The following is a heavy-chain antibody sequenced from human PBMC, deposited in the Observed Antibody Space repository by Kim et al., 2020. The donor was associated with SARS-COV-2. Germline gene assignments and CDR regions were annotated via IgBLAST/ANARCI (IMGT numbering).Heavy chain of an antibody. Sequence: GGSLRLSCTASGFTFSSYEMNWVRQAPGKGLEWVSYISGSGTTIYYEDSGRGLFIISRDNDKNPLFLQMNSLRAEDTAVYYCARVTNYSPVYYWGQGT. J-gene: IGHJ4*02. V-gene: IGHV3-48*03. CDR2: ISGSGTTI. D-gene: IGHD4-4*01. CDR1: GFTFSSYE. CDR3: ARVTNYSPVYY.